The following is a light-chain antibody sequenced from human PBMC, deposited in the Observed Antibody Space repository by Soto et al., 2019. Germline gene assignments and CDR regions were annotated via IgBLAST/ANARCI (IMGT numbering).Light chain of an antibody. CDR2: GAS. V-gene: IGKV3-15*01. Sequence: EVVMTQSPATLSVSPGDTATLSCRASQSVSSSLAWYQQKPGQAPRLLIYGASTRATDVPARFSGSGSGTEFTLTISRLQSEDFAMYYCQQYYNWRPRFGQGTKVEIK. J-gene: IGKJ1*01. CDR1: QSVSSS. CDR3: QQYYNWRPR.